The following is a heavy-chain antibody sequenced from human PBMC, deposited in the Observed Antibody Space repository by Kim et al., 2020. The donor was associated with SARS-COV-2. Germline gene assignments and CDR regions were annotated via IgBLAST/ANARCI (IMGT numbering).Heavy chain of an antibody. J-gene: IGHJ4*02. Sequence: STIYYADSVKGRFTISRDNAKNSLYLQMNSLRAEDTAVYYCASQQSSLDYWGQGTLVTVSS. CDR2: STI. V-gene: IGHV3-48*03. D-gene: IGHD6-13*01. CDR3: ASQQSSLDY.